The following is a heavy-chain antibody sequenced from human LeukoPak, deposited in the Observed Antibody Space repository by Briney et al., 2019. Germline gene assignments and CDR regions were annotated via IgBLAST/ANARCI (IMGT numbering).Heavy chain of an antibody. D-gene: IGHD2-15*01. CDR3: ARGMLLGRFDP. CDR1: GFTFSSYS. CDR2: ISSSSSYI. V-gene: IGHV3-21*01. J-gene: IGHJ5*02. Sequence: GGSLRLSCAASGFTFSSYSMNWVRQAPGKGPEWVSSISSSSSYIYYADSVKGRFTISRDNAKNSLYLQMNSLRAEDTAVYYCARGMLLGRFDPWGQGTLVTVSS.